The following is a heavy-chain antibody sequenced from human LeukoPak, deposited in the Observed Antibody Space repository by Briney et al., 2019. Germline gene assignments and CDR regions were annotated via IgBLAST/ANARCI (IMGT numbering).Heavy chain of an antibody. V-gene: IGHV3-72*01. J-gene: IGHJ4*02. D-gene: IGHD3-22*01. CDR2: SRNKAKSYTL. CDR3: ARAGIGSANYDFAY. CDR1: GFTFSDHY. Sequence: GGSLRLSCAASGFTFSDHYMDWVRQAPGKGLEWVGRSRNKAKSYTLEYAASVKGRFTISRDDSKNSLYLQMNSLKTEDTAIYYCARAGIGSANYDFAYWGQGTLVTVSS.